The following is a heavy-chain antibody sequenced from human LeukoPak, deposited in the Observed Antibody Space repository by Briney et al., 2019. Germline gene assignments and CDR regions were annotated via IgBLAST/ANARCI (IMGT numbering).Heavy chain of an antibody. V-gene: IGHV4-30-4*01. J-gene: IGHJ5*02. D-gene: IGHD3-3*02. Sequence: SQTLSLTCTVSGGSISSGDYYWSWIRQPPGKGLEWIGYIYYSGSTYYNPSLKGRVTISVDTSKNQFSLKLSSVTAADTAVYYCARSSILAWFDPWGQGTLVTVSS. CDR1: GGSISSGDYY. CDR3: ARSSILAWFDP. CDR2: IYYSGST.